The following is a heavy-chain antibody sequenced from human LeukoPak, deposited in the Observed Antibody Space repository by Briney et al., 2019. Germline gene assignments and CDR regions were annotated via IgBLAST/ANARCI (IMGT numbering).Heavy chain of an antibody. J-gene: IGHJ3*02. D-gene: IGHD3-9*01. CDR1: GFTFSSYA. Sequence: GGSLRLSCAASGFTFSSYAMSWVRQAPGKGLEWVSAISGSGGSTYYADSVKGRFTISRDNSKNTLYLQMNSLRAEDTAVYYCACVMSLLRYFDWLPDALDIWGQGTMVTVSS. V-gene: IGHV3-23*01. CDR2: ISGSGGST. CDR3: ACVMSLLRYFDWLPDALDI.